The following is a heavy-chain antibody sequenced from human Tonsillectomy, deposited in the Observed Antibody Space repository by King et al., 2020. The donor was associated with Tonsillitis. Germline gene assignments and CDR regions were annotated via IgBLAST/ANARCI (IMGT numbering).Heavy chain of an antibody. D-gene: IGHD5-18*01. V-gene: IGHV4-39*01. CDR1: GGSISNSSYY. CDR2: IYYGGSA. CDR3: ARHDVSLHLWSTTADY. J-gene: IGHJ4*02. Sequence: QLQESGPGLVKPSETLSLTCIVSGGSISNSSYYWGWIRQPPGKGLEWIGSIYYGGSAYYNPSLKSRVSMTVDTSKNQFSLKLTSLTAADTAVYYCARHDVSLHLWSTTADYWGQGTLVTVSS.